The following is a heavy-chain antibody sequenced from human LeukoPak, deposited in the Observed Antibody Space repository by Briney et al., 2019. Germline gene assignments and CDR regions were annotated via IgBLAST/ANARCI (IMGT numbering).Heavy chain of an antibody. D-gene: IGHD3-9*01. CDR3: ARKSDYDILTGLFDY. J-gene: IGHJ4*02. V-gene: IGHV3-11*03. CDR2: ISSSSSYT. CDR1: GFTFSDYY. Sequence: GGSLRLSCAASGFTFSDYYMSWIRQAPGKGLEWVSYISSSSSYTNYAGSVKGRFTISRDNAKNSLYLQMNSLRAEDTAVYYCARKSDYDILTGLFDYWGQGTLVTVSS.